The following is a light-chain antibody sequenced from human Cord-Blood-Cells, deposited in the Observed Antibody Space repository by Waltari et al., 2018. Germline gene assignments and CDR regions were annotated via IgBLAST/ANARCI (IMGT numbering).Light chain of an antibody. CDR3: QQYGSSPVT. CDR2: GAS. V-gene: IGKV3-20*01. J-gene: IGKJ4*01. Sequence: ELVLTQSPGTLSLSAGERATLSCRASQSVSSSHLAWYQQKPGQAPRLLIYGASSRATGIPDRFSGSGSGTDFTLTISRLEPEDFAVYYCQQYGSSPVTFGGGTKVEIK. CDR1: QSVSSSH.